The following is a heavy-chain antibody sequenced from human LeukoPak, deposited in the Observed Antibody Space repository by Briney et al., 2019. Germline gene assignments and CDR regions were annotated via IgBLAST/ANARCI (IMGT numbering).Heavy chain of an antibody. J-gene: IGHJ3*02. CDR3: ARGDHVRIYAESAFDI. V-gene: IGHV1-46*01. D-gene: IGHD3-3*01. CDR2: INPSGGNT. CDR1: GYTFTSYD. Sequence: ASVKVSCKASGYTFTSYDINWVRQATGQGHEWMGIINPSGGNTNYAQKFQGRVTMTRDTSTSTVYMELSSLTSEDTAVYYCARGDHVRIYAESAFDIWGQGTMVTVSS.